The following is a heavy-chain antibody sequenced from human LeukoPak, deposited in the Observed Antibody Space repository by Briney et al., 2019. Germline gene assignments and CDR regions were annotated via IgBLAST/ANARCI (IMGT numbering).Heavy chain of an antibody. CDR2: VSPDGSNS. J-gene: IGHJ6*02. Sequence: GGSLRLSCAASGFTFGIYDMYWVRQAPGKGLEWVAVVSPDGSNSNYADSLKGRFTISRDNSKNTVYLQMNSLRAEDTAIYYCARDYGMDIWGQGTTVTVSS. V-gene: IGHV3-30*03. CDR3: ARDYGMDI. CDR1: GFTFGIYD.